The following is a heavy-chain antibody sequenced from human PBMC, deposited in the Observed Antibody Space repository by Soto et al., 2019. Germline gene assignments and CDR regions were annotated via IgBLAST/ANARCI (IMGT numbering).Heavy chain of an antibody. J-gene: IGHJ6*02. CDR1: GFTFSDYY. CDR2: ISTSGSTI. CDR3: ARDGTNTPPDIPVPAARYCPPYYYYGVGV. V-gene: IGHV3-11*01. Sequence: GGSLRLSCAASGFTFSDYYMTWIRQAPGKGLEWISYISTSGSTIYYADSVKGRFTISRDNAKNSLYLQMNSLRAEDTAVYYCARDGTNTPPDIPVPAARYCPPYYYYGVGVWGQGTTVTVSS. D-gene: IGHD2-2*01.